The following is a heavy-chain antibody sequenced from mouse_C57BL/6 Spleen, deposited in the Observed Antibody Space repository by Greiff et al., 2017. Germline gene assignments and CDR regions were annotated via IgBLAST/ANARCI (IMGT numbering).Heavy chain of an antibody. D-gene: IGHD3-1*01. V-gene: IGHV1-80*01. Sequence: VQLQQSGAELVKPGASVKISCKASGYAFSSYWMNWVKQRPGKGLEWIGQIYPGAGDTKYNGKFKGKDTLTADKSSSTAYMQLRSLTSEDSGVYFCARDLGGGFAYWGQGTLVTVSA. CDR1: GYAFSSYW. CDR2: IYPGAGDT. J-gene: IGHJ3*01. CDR3: ARDLGGGFAY.